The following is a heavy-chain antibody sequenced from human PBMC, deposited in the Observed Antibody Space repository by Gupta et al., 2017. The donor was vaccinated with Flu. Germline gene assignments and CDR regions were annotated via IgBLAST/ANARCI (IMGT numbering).Heavy chain of an antibody. CDR3: ARGHTTGWYEY. Sequence: EVQLVQSGAEVKKPGAALKISCQGSGYSFTTYWIGWVRQMPGKGLEWMGIIYPGDSDTRYSPSLQGRVTISADKSINTAYLQWSSLKASDTAMYYCARGHTTGWYEYWGQGTLVTVSS. CDR1: GYSFTTYW. D-gene: IGHD6-19*01. CDR2: IYPGDSDT. J-gene: IGHJ4*02. V-gene: IGHV5-51*03.